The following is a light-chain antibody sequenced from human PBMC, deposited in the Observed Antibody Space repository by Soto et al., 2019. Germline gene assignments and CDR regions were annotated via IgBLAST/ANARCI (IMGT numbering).Light chain of an antibody. J-gene: IGLJ2*01. CDR3: SSYAGNKLL. CDR1: SSDVGGYNY. Sequence: QSALTQPRSVSGSPGQSVTISCTGTSSDVGGYNYVSWYQQHPGKAPKLMIYDVSKRPSGVPDRFSGSKSGNTASLTISGLRAEDEASYYCSSYAGNKLLFGGGTKLTVL. CDR2: DVS. V-gene: IGLV2-11*01.